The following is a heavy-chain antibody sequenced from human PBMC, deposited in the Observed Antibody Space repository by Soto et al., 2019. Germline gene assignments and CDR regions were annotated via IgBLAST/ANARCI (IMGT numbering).Heavy chain of an antibody. J-gene: IGHJ4*02. CDR3: ARDRGVLIVITPHLDD. V-gene: IGHV1-18*01. CDR1: GYTFSDYG. Sequence: QIHLVQSAVEVKKPGASVKVSCKTSGYTFSDYGITWVRQAPGQGLEWVGWIYGYNGHTNYAQKFQDRVTMTTDTPTNTAYMELRSLTSDDTAVYYCARDRGVLIVITPHLDDWGQGTLVTVAS. CDR2: IYGYNGHT. D-gene: IGHD3-22*01.